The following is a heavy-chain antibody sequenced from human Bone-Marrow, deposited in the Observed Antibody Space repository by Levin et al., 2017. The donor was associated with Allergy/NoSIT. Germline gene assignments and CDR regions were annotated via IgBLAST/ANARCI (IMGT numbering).Heavy chain of an antibody. J-gene: IGHJ3*02. CDR3: ARHGKTSLRFDAFDI. Sequence: GGSLRLSCKGSGYSFTSHWIGWVRQMPGKGLEWMGIIYPSDSDTRYSPSFQGQVTISADKSISTAYLQWSSLKVSDTAIYYCARHGKTSLRFDAFDIWGQGTMVTVSS. CDR1: GYSFTSHW. V-gene: IGHV5-51*01. CDR2: IYPSDSDT.